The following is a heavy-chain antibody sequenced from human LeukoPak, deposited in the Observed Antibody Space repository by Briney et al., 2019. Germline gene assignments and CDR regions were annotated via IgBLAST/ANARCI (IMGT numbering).Heavy chain of an antibody. D-gene: IGHD3-10*01. CDR1: GGSISSYY. CDR2: INYSGST. CDR3: ARRGAGGWFDP. Sequence: PSETLSLTCTVSGGSISSYYWSWIRQPPGKGLEWIGYINYSGSTNYNPSLKSRVTISIDTSKNQFSLKLSSVTAADTAVYYCARRGAGGWFDPWGQGTLVTVSS. J-gene: IGHJ5*02. V-gene: IGHV4-59*08.